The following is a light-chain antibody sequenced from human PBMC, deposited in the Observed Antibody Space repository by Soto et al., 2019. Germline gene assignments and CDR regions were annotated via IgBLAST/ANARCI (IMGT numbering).Light chain of an antibody. CDR1: SSDIGGYNY. CDR3: SSYTSSSTWV. CDR2: EVS. Sequence: QSALTQPASVSVSPGQSITISCTGTSSDIGGYNYVSWYQQHPGKAPKLMIYEVSNRPSGVSNRFSGSKSGNTASLTISGLQAEDEADYYCSSYTSSSTWVFGGGTKLTDL. V-gene: IGLV2-14*01. J-gene: IGLJ3*02.